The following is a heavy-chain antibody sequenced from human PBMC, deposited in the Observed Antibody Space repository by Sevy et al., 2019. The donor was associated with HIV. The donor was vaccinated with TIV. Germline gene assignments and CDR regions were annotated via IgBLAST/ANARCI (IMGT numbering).Heavy chain of an antibody. V-gene: IGHV3-30*03. CDR1: GFTFSSFG. CDR2: ISYDGRNE. CDR3: DIHGYDDDAP. Sequence: GGSLRLSCAASGFTFSSFGIHWVRQAPARGLDWVALISYDGRNEFYADSVKGRFTISRDNSKNTVYLQMNSLRAEDTAVYYCDIHGYDDDAPWGQRTLVTASS. D-gene: IGHD5-12*01. J-gene: IGHJ5*02.